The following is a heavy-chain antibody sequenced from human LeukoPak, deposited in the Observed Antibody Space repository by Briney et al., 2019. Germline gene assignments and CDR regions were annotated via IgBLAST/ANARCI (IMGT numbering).Heavy chain of an antibody. D-gene: IGHD3-22*01. CDR1: GFTFSSYA. Sequence: PGGSLRLSCAASGFTFSSYAMSWVRQAPGKGLEWVSLISGNGGSIVYADSVRGRFTISRDNSKNTLYLQMNSLRAEDTALYYCAREFYYDSSGYYIIYYYYYGMDVWGQGTTVTVSS. J-gene: IGHJ6*02. V-gene: IGHV3-23*01. CDR3: AREFYYDSSGYYIIYYYYYGMDV. CDR2: ISGNGGSI.